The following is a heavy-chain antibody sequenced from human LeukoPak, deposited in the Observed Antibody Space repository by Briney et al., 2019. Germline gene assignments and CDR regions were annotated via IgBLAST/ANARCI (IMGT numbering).Heavy chain of an antibody. D-gene: IGHD2-15*01. CDR2: IRSKANGDAT. CDR3: TGSLGYCSGGSCYGPDY. V-gene: IGHV3-73*01. Sequence: GGSLRLSCAASGFTFSGSAMHWVRQASGKGLEWVGRIRSKANGDATAYAASVKGSFTISRDDSKNTAYLQMNSLKTEDTAVYYCTGSLGYCSGGSCYGPDYWGQGALVTVSS. CDR1: GFTFSGSA. J-gene: IGHJ4*02.